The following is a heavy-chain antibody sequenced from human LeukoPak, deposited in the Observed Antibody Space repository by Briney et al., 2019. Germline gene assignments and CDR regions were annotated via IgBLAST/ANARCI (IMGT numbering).Heavy chain of an antibody. V-gene: IGHV1-69*13. CDR1: GGSFSNYA. Sequence: ASVKVSCKASGGSFSNYAISWVRQAPGQGLEWMGGIVPILSTTNYARKFQGRVAMTAGESTSTAYMELSSLRSDDTAVYYCARGPPPYTEGDLFYYYGLDVWGQGTTVTVSS. CDR2: IVPILSTT. CDR3: ARGPPPYTEGDLFYYYGLDV. D-gene: IGHD3-16*01. J-gene: IGHJ6*02.